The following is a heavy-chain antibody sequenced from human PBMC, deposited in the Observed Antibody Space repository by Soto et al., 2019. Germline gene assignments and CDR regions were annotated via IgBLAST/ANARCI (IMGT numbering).Heavy chain of an antibody. CDR3: ARLGEYGDYTADNWFDP. J-gene: IGHJ5*02. D-gene: IGHD4-17*01. V-gene: IGHV4-39*01. CDR1: GGSISSSSYY. CDR2: IYYSGST. Sequence: QLQLQESGPGLVKPSETLSLTCTVSGGSISSSSYYWGWIRQPPGKGLEWIGSIYYSGSTYYNPSLKSRVTISVDTSKNQFSLKLSSVTAADTAVYYCARLGEYGDYTADNWFDPWGQGTLVTVSS.